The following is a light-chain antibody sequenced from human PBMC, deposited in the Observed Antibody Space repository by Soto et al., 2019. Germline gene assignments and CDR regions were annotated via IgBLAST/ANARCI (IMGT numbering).Light chain of an antibody. CDR3: QQYNSYLYT. CDR2: DAS. V-gene: IGKV1-5*01. CDR1: QSISSW. Sequence: QMTQSPSTLSASVGDRVTITCRASQSISSWLAWYQQKPGKAPKLLIYDASSLESGVPSRFSGSGSGTEFTLTISSLQPDEFATDYCQQYNSYLYTFGQGTKLEIK. J-gene: IGKJ2*01.